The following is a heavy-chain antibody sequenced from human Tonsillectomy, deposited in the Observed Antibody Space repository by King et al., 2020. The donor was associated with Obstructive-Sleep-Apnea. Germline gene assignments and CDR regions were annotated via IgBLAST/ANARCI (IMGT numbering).Heavy chain of an antibody. CDR1: GGSVSSGSYY. J-gene: IGHJ6*02. V-gene: IGHV4-61*01. CDR3: TLDSVGYSGMDV. Sequence: VQLQESGPGLVKPSETLSLICTVSGGSVSSGSYYWSWIRQTPGEGLEWIGDIYYTGDTNYNPSRKSRVTISVDTSKNQFSLILSSVTAADTAVYYCTLDSVGYSGMDVWGQGPTVTVSS. CDR2: IYYTGDT. D-gene: IGHD1-26*01.